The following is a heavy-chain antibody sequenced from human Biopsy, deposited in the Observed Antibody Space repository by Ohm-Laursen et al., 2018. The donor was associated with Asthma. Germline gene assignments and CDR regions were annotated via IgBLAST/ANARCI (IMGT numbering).Heavy chain of an antibody. CDR2: VYWTGST. D-gene: IGHD6-19*01. CDR3: VRAVRNEQWLAPFDY. V-gene: IGHV4-59*01. CDR1: GCSISSFY. Sequence: SETLSLTCSVSGCSISSFYWSWIPQSPEKGLEWMGYVYWTGSTNYNPSLKSRITMSVDTSKNRMFLELTSVTAADTAIYYCVRAVRNEQWLAPFDYWGQGKPVTVSS. J-gene: IGHJ4*02.